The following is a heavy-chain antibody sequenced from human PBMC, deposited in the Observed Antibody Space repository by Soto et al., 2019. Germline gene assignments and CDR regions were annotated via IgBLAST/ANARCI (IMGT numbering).Heavy chain of an antibody. CDR1: GFTVSSNY. V-gene: IGHV3-66*01. Sequence: GGSLRLSCAASGFTVSSNYMSWVRQAPGKGLEWVSVIYSGGSTYYADSVKGRFTISRDNSKNTLYLQMNSLRAEDTAVYYCARAAPRAAAGIYSFDYWGQGTLVTVSS. CDR3: ARAAPRAAAGIYSFDY. CDR2: IYSGGST. J-gene: IGHJ4*02. D-gene: IGHD6-13*01.